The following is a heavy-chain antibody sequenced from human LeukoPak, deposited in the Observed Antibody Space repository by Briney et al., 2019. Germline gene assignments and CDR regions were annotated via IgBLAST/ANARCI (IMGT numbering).Heavy chain of an antibody. Sequence: GGSLTLSCAASAFTFSSFVLSWVRQAPGKGLEWVSGISGSTSTTYYADSVKGRFTISRDNSKTTVYPQVHSPKAQDPAVYFFARGRLYGMDVWGQGTTVIVNS. J-gene: IGHJ6*01. V-gene: IGHV3-23*01. CDR1: AFTFSSFV. CDR2: ISGSTSTT. CDR3: ARGRLYGMDV. D-gene: IGHD4/OR15-4a*01.